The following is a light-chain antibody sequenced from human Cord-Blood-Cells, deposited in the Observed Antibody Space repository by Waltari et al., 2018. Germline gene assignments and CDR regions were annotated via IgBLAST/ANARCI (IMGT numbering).Light chain of an antibody. V-gene: IGKV3D-7*01. J-gene: IGKJ4*01. Sequence: EIVMTQSPATLSLSPGERATLSCRASRSVSSSYLSWYQQKPGQAPRLLIYGASTRATGIPARFSGSWSGTDFTLTISSLQPEDFAVYYCQQDYNLPLTFGGGTKVEIK. CDR3: QQDYNLPLT. CDR2: GAS. CDR1: RSVSSSY.